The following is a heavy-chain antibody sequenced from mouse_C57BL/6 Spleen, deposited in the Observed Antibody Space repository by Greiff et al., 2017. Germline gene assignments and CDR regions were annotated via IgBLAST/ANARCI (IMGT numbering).Heavy chain of an antibody. CDR2: IYPRSGNS. J-gene: IGHJ4*01. Sequence: QVQLQQSGAELARPGASVKLSCKASGYTFTSYGISWVKQRTGQGLEWIGEIYPRSGNSYYNEKFKGKATLTADKSSSTAYMELRSLTSEDSAVYFCARWMYYYAMDYWGQGTSVTVSS. CDR1: GYTFTSYG. V-gene: IGHV1-81*01. CDR3: ARWMYYYAMDY.